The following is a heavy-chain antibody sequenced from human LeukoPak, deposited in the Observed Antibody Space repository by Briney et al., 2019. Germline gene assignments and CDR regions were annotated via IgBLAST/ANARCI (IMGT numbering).Heavy chain of an antibody. CDR2: IKQDGSEK. J-gene: IGHJ4*02. D-gene: IGHD3-22*01. V-gene: IGHV3-7*03. Sequence: GGSLRLSCAVSGFIFSHYWMSWVRQAPGKGLEWVANIKQDGSEKYYVDSVKGRFTISRDNAKNSLYLQMNSLRAEDTAVYYCARDASMADHYDSSGYPSIDYWGQGTLVTVSS. CDR3: ARDASMADHYDSSGYPSIDY. CDR1: GFIFSHYW.